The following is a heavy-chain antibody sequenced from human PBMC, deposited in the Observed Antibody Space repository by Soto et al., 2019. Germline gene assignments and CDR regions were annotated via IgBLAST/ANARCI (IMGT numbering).Heavy chain of an antibody. D-gene: IGHD3-22*01. CDR1: GFSFSGYN. CDR3: ARVVYFDRSAYGL. J-gene: IGHJ3*01. Sequence: GGSLRLSCAASGFSFSGYNMNWVRQAPGKGLEWVSSISGDSNYIYYADSVQSRFTISRDNAKNSVYLQMNSLRAEDTAVYYCARVVYFDRSAYGLWGQGTMVTVSS. CDR2: ISGDSNYI. V-gene: IGHV3-21*01.